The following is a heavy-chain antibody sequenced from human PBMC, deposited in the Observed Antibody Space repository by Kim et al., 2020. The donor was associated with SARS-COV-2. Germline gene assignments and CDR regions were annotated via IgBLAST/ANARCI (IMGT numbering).Heavy chain of an antibody. CDR1: GCTFSSYA. Sequence: SVKVSCKASGCTFSSYAISCVRQAPGQVLEWLGGIIPIFGTANYAQKFQGSVTLTADASTSTAYMEPSSLISEDTAVYYCALGRGYYFDYWGQRTLVPV. V-gene: IGHV1-69*13. CDR2: IIPIFGTA. D-gene: IGHD3-10*01. J-gene: IGHJ4*02. CDR3: ALGRGYYFDY.